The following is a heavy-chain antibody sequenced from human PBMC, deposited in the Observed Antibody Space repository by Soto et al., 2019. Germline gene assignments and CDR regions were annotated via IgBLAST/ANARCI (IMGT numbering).Heavy chain of an antibody. CDR1: GFIFSNYG. V-gene: IGHV3-30*13. CDR3: AIVRVADSSLDH. D-gene: IGHD3-10*02. J-gene: IGHJ4*02. CDR2: ISYDGSDI. Sequence: VGSLRLSCVVSGFIFSNYGMHWVRQAPGKGLEWVAFISYDGSDILYADSVKGRFTISRDNSKSSLFLHMNRPTAEDTAIYFCAIVRVADSSLDHWGQGTLVTVSS.